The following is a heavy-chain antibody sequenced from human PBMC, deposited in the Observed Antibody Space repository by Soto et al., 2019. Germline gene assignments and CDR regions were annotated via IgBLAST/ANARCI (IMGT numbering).Heavy chain of an antibody. J-gene: IGHJ4*02. CDR2: INYSGST. V-gene: IGHV4-34*01. D-gene: IGHD2-15*01. CDR1: GGSFSGDY. CDR3: ARGRRNKLLSSYYFDY. Sequence: SETLSLTCAVYGGSFSGDYWSWIRQPPGKGLEWIGEINYSGSTNYNPSLKSRVTISVDTSKNQFSLKLSSVTAADTAVYYCARGRRNKLLSSYYFDYWGQGTLVTVSS.